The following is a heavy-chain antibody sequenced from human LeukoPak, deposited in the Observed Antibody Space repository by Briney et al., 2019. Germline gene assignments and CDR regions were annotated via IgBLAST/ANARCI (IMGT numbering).Heavy chain of an antibody. CDR3: ARASTPKVGATIYCFDY. Sequence: ASVKVSCKASGYIFTSYVLHWVRQAPGQGLECMGWINTNTGNPTYAQGFTGRFVFSLDTSVSTAYLQISSLKAEDTALYYCARASTPKVGATIYCFDYWGQGTLVTVSS. J-gene: IGHJ4*02. CDR2: INTNTGNP. D-gene: IGHD1-26*01. V-gene: IGHV7-4-1*02. CDR1: GYIFTSYV.